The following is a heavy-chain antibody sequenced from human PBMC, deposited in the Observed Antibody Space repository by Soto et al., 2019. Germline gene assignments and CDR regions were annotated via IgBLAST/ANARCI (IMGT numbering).Heavy chain of an antibody. Sequence: QVQLQESGPGLVKPSGTLSLTCAVSGGSISSNDWWSWVRQSPGKRLEWIGEIYHSGSTNYNPSLKSRVTISVDKSNNQFSLKVSSVTAADTAVYYCARALGYCSGGSCYPEHFQHWGQGTLVTVSS. V-gene: IGHV4-4*02. D-gene: IGHD2-15*01. CDR2: IYHSGST. CDR1: GGSISSNDW. CDR3: ARALGYCSGGSCYPEHFQH. J-gene: IGHJ1*01.